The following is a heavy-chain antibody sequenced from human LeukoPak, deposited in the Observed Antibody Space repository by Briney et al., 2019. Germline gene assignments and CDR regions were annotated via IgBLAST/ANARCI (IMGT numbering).Heavy chain of an antibody. CDR2: TSYSGNT. V-gene: IGHV4-59*12. CDR1: GGSIGNYY. Sequence: PSETLSLTCIVSGGSIGNYYWNWIRQPPGKGLEWIGYTSYSGNTIYNPSLKSRVTISVDTSKNQFSLKLSSVTAADTAVYYCVLRGLQTHWGQGTLVTVSS. CDR3: VLRGLQTH. D-gene: IGHD3-16*01. J-gene: IGHJ4*02.